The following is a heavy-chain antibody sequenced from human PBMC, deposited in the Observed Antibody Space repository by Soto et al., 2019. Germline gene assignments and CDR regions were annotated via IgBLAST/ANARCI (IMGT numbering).Heavy chain of an antibody. Sequence: QVQLVQSGAEVKKPGASVKVSYVASGYTFTDHYIHWVRQAPGQGLEWMGWINPHSVDTIYAQKFQGRVTRTRDTSISTAYMELSRLRSDDTAVYYCARGRTVNFYGMDVWGQGTTVTVSS. J-gene: IGHJ6*02. D-gene: IGHD4-17*01. CDR3: ARGRTVNFYGMDV. V-gene: IGHV1-2*02. CDR2: INPHSVDT. CDR1: GYTFTDHY.